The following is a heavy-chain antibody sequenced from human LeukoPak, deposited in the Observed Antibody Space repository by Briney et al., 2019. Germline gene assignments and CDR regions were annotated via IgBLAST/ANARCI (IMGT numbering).Heavy chain of an antibody. J-gene: IGHJ5*02. D-gene: IGHD3-3*01. V-gene: IGHV4-59*01. CDR2: IHYIGST. Sequence: PSETLSLTCTVSGGSISSYYWSWIRQPPGKGLEWIGYIHYIGSTKYNPSLRSRVTISLDTSKNQFSLKLNSVTAADTAVYYCARGNGSGYYYWFDPWGQGTLVTVSS. CDR3: ARGNGSGYYYWFDP. CDR1: GGSISSYY.